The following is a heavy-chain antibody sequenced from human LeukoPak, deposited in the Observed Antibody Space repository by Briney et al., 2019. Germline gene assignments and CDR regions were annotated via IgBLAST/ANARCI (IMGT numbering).Heavy chain of an antibody. CDR1: GFTFSDYY. CDR2: ISSDSSYT. V-gene: IGHV3-11*06. J-gene: IGHJ4*02. D-gene: IGHD6-13*01. Sequence: GGSLRLSCVASGFTFSDYYMTWIRQAPGKGLDWISYISSDSSYTRYADSVKGRFTVSRDNAKNSLYLQMNSLRAEDTAVYYCARLHSTAAAGTYDYWGQETLVTVSS. CDR3: ARLHSTAAAGTYDY.